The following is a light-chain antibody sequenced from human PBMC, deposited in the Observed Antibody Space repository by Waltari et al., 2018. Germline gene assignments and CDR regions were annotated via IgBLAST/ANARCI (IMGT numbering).Light chain of an antibody. Sequence: QSALTQPPSASGSPGQSVTISCTGTSSDVGDYVSWYQQHPDKAPKLMISEVTKRPSGVPDRFSGSKSGNTASLTVSGLQAEDEADYYCSSYAGSNNLVFGGGTKLTVL. CDR2: EVT. CDR1: SSDVGDY. CDR3: SSYAGSNNLV. V-gene: IGLV2-8*01. J-gene: IGLJ2*01.